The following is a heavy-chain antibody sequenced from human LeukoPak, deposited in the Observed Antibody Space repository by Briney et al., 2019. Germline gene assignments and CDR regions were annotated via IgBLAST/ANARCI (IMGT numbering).Heavy chain of an antibody. CDR1: GGSISSGSYY. CDR2: IYTSGST. CDR3: ARDASSSEAFDI. Sequence: SETLSLTCTVSGGSISSGSYYWSWIRQPAGKGLEWIGRIYTSGSTNYNPSLKSRVTISVDTSKNQFSLKLSSVTAADTAVYYCARDASSSEAFDIWGQGTMVTVSS. D-gene: IGHD3-10*01. J-gene: IGHJ3*02. V-gene: IGHV4-61*02.